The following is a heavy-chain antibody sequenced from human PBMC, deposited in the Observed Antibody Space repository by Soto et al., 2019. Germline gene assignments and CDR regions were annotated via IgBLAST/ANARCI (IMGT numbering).Heavy chain of an antibody. V-gene: IGHV4-61*01. J-gene: IGHJ4*02. CDR3: ATTGYSSRWYTDPFDY. D-gene: IGHD6-13*01. CDR1: GGSVSSGSYY. CDR2: IHYSGST. Sequence: SETLSLTCTVSGGSVSSGSYYWSWIRQPPGKGLEWIGYIHYSGSTNYNPSLKSRVTISVDTSKNQFSLKLSSVTAADTAVYYCATTGYSSRWYTDPFDYWGQGNLVTVSS.